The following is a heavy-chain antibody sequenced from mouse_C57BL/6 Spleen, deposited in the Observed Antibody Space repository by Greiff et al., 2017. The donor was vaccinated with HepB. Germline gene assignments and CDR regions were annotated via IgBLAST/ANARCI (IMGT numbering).Heavy chain of an antibody. J-gene: IGHJ2*01. CDR1: GFTFSDFY. V-gene: IGHV7-1*01. CDR2: SRNKANDYTT. Sequence: EVKLMESGGGLVQSGRSLRLSCATSGFTFSDFYMEWVRQAPGQGLEWIAASRNKANDYTTEYSASVKGRFIVSRDTSQSILYLQMNALRAEDTAIYYCASDAMGLDYWGQGTTLTVSS. CDR3: ASDAMGLDY.